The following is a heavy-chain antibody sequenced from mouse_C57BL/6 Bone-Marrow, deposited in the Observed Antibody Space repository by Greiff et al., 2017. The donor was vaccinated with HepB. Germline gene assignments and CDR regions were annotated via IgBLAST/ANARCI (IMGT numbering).Heavy chain of an antibody. V-gene: IGHV10-1*01. D-gene: IGHD2-4*01. Sequence: EVQRVESGGGLVQPKGSLKLSCAASGFSFNTYAMNWVRQAPGKGLEWVARIRSKSNNYATYYADSVKDRFTISRYDSESMLYLQMNNLKTEDTAMYYCARHRYDYDEGFYFDYWGQGTTLTVSS. CDR1: GFSFNTYA. CDR2: IRSKSNNYAT. CDR3: ARHRYDYDEGFYFDY. J-gene: IGHJ2*01.